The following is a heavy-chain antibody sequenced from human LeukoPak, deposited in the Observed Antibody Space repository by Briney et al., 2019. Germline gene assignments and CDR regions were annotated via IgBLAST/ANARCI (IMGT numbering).Heavy chain of an antibody. Sequence: SETLSLSCAVYGGSFSGYYWSWIRQPPGKGLEWIGEINHSGSTNYNPSLKSRVTISVDTSKNQFSLKLSSVTAADTAVYYCAFFAAEYDYWGQGTLVTVSS. CDR2: INHSGST. V-gene: IGHV4-34*01. CDR1: GGSFSGYY. CDR3: AFFAAEYDY. J-gene: IGHJ4*02. D-gene: IGHD6-13*01.